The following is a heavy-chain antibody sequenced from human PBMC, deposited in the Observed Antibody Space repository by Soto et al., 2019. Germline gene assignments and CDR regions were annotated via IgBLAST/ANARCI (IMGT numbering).Heavy chain of an antibody. CDR2: ISYDGSNK. CDR3: AKPKIASLNWFDP. Sequence: TGGSLRLSCAASGFTFSSYGMHWVRQAPGKGLEWVAVISYDGSNKYYADSVKGRFTISRDNSKNTLYLQMNSLRAEDTAVYYCAKPKIASLNWFDPWGQGTLVTVSS. V-gene: IGHV3-30*18. D-gene: IGHD3-3*02. J-gene: IGHJ5*02. CDR1: GFTFSSYG.